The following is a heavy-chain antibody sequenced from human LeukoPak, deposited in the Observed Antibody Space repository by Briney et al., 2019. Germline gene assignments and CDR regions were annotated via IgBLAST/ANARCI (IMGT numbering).Heavy chain of an antibody. Sequence: GGSLRLSCAASGFIFSNYAMHWVRQAPGKGLEWVAVISYDGSNKYYADSVKGRFTISRDNSKNTLYLQMNSLRAEDTAVYYCAKSGYNRFDYWGQGTLVTVSS. CDR1: GFIFSNYA. J-gene: IGHJ4*02. D-gene: IGHD5-24*01. CDR2: ISYDGSNK. V-gene: IGHV3-30*04. CDR3: AKSGYNRFDY.